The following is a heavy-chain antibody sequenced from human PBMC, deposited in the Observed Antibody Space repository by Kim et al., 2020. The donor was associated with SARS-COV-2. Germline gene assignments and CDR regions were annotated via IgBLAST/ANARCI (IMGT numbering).Heavy chain of an antibody. Sequence: GGSLRLSCAASGFTFSRNSMNWVRLAPGKGLEWVSSISSSSRDIFYPDSVKGRFTISRDNAKTSLYLQMNSLLTEDTAVYYCASSSGTYGTNVDPFDIWGQGTLVTVSS. J-gene: IGHJ3*02. D-gene: IGHD2-8*01. CDR1: GFTFSRNS. CDR3: ASSSGTYGTNVDPFDI. CDR2: ISSSSRDI. V-gene: IGHV3-21*01.